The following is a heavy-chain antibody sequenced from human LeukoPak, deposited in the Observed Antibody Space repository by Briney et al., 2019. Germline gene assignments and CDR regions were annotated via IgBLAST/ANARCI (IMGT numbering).Heavy chain of an antibody. CDR3: ARVRRITMVRGVIITPLPDYYYGMDV. V-gene: IGHV3-74*01. D-gene: IGHD3-10*01. Sequence: PGGSLRLSCAASGFTFSSYWMHWVRQAPGKGLVWVSRINSDGSSTSYADSVKGRFTISRDNTKNTLYLQMNSLRAEDTAVYYCARVRRITMVRGVIITPLPDYYYGMDVWGQGTTVTVSS. CDR1: GFTFSSYW. CDR2: INSDGSST. J-gene: IGHJ6*02.